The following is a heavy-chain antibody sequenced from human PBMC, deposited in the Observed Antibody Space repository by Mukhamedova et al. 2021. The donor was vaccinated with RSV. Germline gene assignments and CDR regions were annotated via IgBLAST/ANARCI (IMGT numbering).Heavy chain of an antibody. D-gene: IGHD1-26*01. V-gene: IGHV1-69*01. J-gene: IGHJ4*01. CDR2: IIPIFGTA. CDR3: ARAVGASGSWPGYFDY. Sequence: APGQGLEWMGGIIPIFGTANYTQKFQGRVTISADESTSTAYMELSSLSSEDTAVYYCARAVGASGSWPGYFDYW.